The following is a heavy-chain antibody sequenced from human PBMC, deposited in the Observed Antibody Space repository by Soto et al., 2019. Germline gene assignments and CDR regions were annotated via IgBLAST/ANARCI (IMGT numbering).Heavy chain of an antibody. J-gene: IGHJ6*02. D-gene: IGHD3-22*01. CDR1: GFTFSSYS. CDR3: ARVRYYYDSSGYYEDYYYYGMDV. V-gene: IGHV3-48*01. Sequence: GGSLRLSCAASGFTFSSYSMNWVRQAPGKGLEWVSYISSSSSTIYYADSVKGRFTISRDNAKNSLYLQMNSLRAEDTAVYYCARVRYYYDSSGYYEDYYYYGMDVWGQGTTVTVSS. CDR2: ISSSSSTI.